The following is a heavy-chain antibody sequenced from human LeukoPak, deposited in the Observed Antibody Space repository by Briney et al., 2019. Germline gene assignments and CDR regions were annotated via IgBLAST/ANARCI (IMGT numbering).Heavy chain of an antibody. J-gene: IGHJ3*02. V-gene: IGHV3-7*01. D-gene: IGHD3-3*01. Sequence: GGSLRLSCAASGFTFSSYWMSWVRQAPGKGLEWVANIKQDGSEKYYVDSVKGRFTISRDNAKNSLYLQMNSLRAEDTAVYYCARDLRRADFWSGYYTPDAFDIWGQGTMVTVSS. CDR1: GFTFSSYW. CDR3: ARDLRRADFWSGYYTPDAFDI. CDR2: IKQDGSEK.